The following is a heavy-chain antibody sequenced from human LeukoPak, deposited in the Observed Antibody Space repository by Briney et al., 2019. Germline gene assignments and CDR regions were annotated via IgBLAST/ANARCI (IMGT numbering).Heavy chain of an antibody. V-gene: IGHV1-18*01. D-gene: IGHD6-25*01. Sequence: ASVKVSCKASGYTFTSYGITWVRQAPGQGLELMGWISAYNGNTNYVQNLQGRVTMTTDTSTSTAYMELRSLRSDDTAIYYCARDLPSSAWASDYWGQGTLVTVSS. J-gene: IGHJ4*02. CDR2: ISAYNGNT. CDR1: GYTFTSYG. CDR3: ARDLPSSAWASDY.